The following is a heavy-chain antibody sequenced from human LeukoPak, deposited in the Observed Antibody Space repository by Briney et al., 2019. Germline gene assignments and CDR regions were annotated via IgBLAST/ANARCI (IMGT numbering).Heavy chain of an antibody. D-gene: IGHD3-10*01. J-gene: IGHJ4*02. CDR1: GFSFDDYA. Sequence: GGSLRLSCAASGFSFDDYAMHWVRQAPGKGLEWVSGVSWNSGSIDYADSVKGRFTISRDNAKNSLYLQMNSLRPEDTALYYCAKDKVFGGELDYWGQGTLVTVSS. CDR3: AKDKVFGGELDY. V-gene: IGHV3-9*01. CDR2: VSWNSGSI.